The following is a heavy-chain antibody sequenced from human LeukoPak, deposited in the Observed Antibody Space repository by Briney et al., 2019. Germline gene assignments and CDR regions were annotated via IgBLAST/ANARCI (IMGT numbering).Heavy chain of an antibody. CDR2: IYSGGST. V-gene: IGHV3-53*01. Sequence: TGGSLRLSCAASGFTVSSNYMSWVRQAPGKGLEWVSVIYSGGSTYYADSVKGRFTISRDNSKNTLYLQMNSLRAEDTAVYYCARDSHDDDFWSGPSSGWGRGTLVTVSS. J-gene: IGHJ4*02. CDR3: ARDSHDDDFWSGPSSG. D-gene: IGHD3-3*01. CDR1: GFTVSSNY.